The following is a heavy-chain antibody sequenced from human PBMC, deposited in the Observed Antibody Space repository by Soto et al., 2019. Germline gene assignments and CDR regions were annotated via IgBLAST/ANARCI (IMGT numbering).Heavy chain of an antibody. Sequence: SETLALTCTFSGGSVSIGSYYWSWIRQPPGKGLEWIGYIYYSGSTNYNPSLKSRVTISVDTSKNQFSLKLSSVTAADTAVYYCARAGNYYDSSGYSTWGQGTMVTVSS. D-gene: IGHD3-22*01. V-gene: IGHV4-61*01. J-gene: IGHJ5*02. CDR1: GGSVSIGSYY. CDR3: ARAGNYYDSSGYST. CDR2: IYYSGST.